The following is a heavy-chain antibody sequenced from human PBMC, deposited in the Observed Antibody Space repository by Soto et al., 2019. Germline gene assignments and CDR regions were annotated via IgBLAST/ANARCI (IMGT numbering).Heavy chain of an antibody. Sequence: EVQLVESGGDVVQSGGSLRLSCVASGFTFRDHWMHWVRQSPGEGLVGVSRINPDGSWTDYADFVEGRFTISRDNAKNTLYLQMYSLRVEDTAIFYCARPRGTANSAFDEWGRGTMVTVS. CDR1: GFTFRDHW. CDR2: INPDGSWT. CDR3: ARPRGTANSAFDE. D-gene: IGHD2-21*02. V-gene: IGHV3-74*01. J-gene: IGHJ3*01.